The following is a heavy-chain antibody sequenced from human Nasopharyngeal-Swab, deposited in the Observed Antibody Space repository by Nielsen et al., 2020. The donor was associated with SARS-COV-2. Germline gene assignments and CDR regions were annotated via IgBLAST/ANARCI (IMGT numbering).Heavy chain of an antibody. J-gene: IGHJ6*02. V-gene: IGHV4-61*02. CDR3: ASSQGDSSGQYLYYYYGMDV. Sequence: SETLSLTCTVSGGSISSGSYYWSWIRQPAGRGLEWIGRIYTSGSTNYNPSLKSRVTISVDTSKNQFSLKLSSVTAADTAVYYCASSQGDSSGQYLYYYYGMDVWGQGTTVTVSS. CDR1: GGSISSGSYY. CDR2: IYTSGST. D-gene: IGHD3-22*01.